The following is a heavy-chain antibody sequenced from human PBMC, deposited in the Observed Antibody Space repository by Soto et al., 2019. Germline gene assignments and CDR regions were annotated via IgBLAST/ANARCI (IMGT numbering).Heavy chain of an antibody. J-gene: IGHJ4*02. V-gene: IGHV3-23*01. CDR1: GFTFSSSA. D-gene: IGHD3-10*01. CDR3: AKDRHYPRDYFHY. CDR2: VSANGQGI. Sequence: GGSLSLSCAASGFTFSSSAISWVRQAPGKGLEWVSAVSANGQGIYYADSVRGRFTISRDNSKNTVFLHMDSLSAEDTAVYYCAKDRHYPRDYFHYWGQGTLVTVSS.